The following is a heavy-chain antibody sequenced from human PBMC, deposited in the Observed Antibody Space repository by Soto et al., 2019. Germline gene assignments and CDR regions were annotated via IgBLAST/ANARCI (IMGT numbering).Heavy chain of an antibody. D-gene: IGHD5-18*01. CDR1: GDSISSNNNY. CDR3: ARGRGYSYGLDP. Sequence: PSETLSLTCTVSGDSISSNNNYWSWNRQPPGEGLEWIGFISYSGTTSYSPSLKSRVAISLDTSKNQFSLSLSSVTAADTAVDCCARGRGYSYGLDPWGQGTLVTVSS. CDR2: ISYSGTT. J-gene: IGHJ5*02. V-gene: IGHV4-30-4*01.